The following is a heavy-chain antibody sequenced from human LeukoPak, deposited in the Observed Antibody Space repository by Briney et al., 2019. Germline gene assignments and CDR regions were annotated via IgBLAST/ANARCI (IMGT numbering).Heavy chain of an antibody. Sequence: QAGGSLRLSCAASGFTFSSYWMSWVRQAPGKGLEWVANIKQDGSEKYYVDSVKGRFTISRDNAKNSLYLQMNSLRAEDTAVYYGAKGGKKRGGGDFDYWGQGTLVTVSS. CDR1: GFTFSSYW. V-gene: IGHV3-7*03. D-gene: IGHD3-16*01. CDR3: AKGGKKRGGGDFDY. CDR2: IKQDGSEK. J-gene: IGHJ4*02.